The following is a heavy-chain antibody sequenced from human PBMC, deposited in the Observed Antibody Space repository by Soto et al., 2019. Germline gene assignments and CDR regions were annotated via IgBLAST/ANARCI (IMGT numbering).Heavy chain of an antibody. D-gene: IGHD7-27*01. Sequence: QEQLVESGGSVVQPGGSLRLSCTASGFTFSDYAIHWVRQAPGKGLEWVAVISYDGSHKYYADAVKGRFTISRDNTNNTLYLQMTSLRAEDTAVYYCARYLRKRGESYVRNMDVWGQGTTVTVSS. CDR2: ISYDGSHK. J-gene: IGHJ6*02. CDR3: ARYLRKRGESYVRNMDV. CDR1: GFTFSDYA. V-gene: IGHV3-30-3*01.